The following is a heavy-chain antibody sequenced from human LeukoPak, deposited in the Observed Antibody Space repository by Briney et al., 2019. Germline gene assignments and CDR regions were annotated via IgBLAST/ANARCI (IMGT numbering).Heavy chain of an antibody. V-gene: IGHV1-69*06. J-gene: IGHJ6*03. CDR2: IIPIFGTA. CDR3: ATIAYSSGWYYYMDV. CDR1: GGTFSSYA. Sequence: SVKVSCKASGGTFSSYAISWVRQAPGQGLEWMGGIIPIFGTANYAQKFQGRVTITADKSTSTAYMELSSLRSEDTAVYYCATIAYSSGWYYYMDVWGKGTTVTVSS. D-gene: IGHD6-19*01.